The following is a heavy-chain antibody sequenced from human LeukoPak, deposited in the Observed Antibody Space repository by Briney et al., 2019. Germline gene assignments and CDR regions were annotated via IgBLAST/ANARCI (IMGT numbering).Heavy chain of an antibody. CDR3: ARENPVGATYC. D-gene: IGHD1-26*01. CDR1: GYTFTGYY. Sequence: ASVKVSCKASGYTFTGYYMHWVRQAPGQGLEWMGWINPNSGGTYYAQKFQGRVTMTRDTSISTAYMELSRLRSDGTAVYYCARENPVGATYCWGQGTLVTVSS. J-gene: IGHJ4*02. V-gene: IGHV1-2*02. CDR2: INPNSGGT.